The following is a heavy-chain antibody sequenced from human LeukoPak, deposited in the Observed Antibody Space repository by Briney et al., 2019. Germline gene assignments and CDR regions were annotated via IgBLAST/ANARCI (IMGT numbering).Heavy chain of an antibody. V-gene: IGHV3-7*05. CDR1: GFSLSGHW. Sequence: GSLRLSCATSGFSLSGHWMNWVRQPPGKGLEWVANIKAGGSEKYYVDSVKGRFTISRDDAKRTVDLQMDNLRTEDTAVYYCARWFSQRSSSGGWYSPNYFDSWGQGTLVTVSS. CDR2: IKAGGSEK. D-gene: IGHD6-19*01. CDR3: ARWFSQRSSSGGWYSPNYFDS. J-gene: IGHJ4*02.